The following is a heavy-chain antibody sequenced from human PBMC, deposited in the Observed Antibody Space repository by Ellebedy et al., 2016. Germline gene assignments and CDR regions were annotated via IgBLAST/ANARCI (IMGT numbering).Heavy chain of an antibody. J-gene: IGHJ3*01. CDR3: AKWNDAWNAFEV. Sequence: SETLSLTCSVSGVSLSSDYWNWIRRPPGKGLEWIGFVFHTGATLYNPSLKSRLSMSVDTSKSQISLRLMSVTTADTAVYYCAKWNDAWNAFEVWGQGTMVTVSS. V-gene: IGHV4-59*01. CDR1: GVSLSSDY. D-gene: IGHD1-1*01. CDR2: VFHTGAT.